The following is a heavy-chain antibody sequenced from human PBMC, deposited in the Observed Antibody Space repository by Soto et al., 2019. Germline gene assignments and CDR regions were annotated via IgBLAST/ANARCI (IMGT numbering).Heavy chain of an antibody. J-gene: IGHJ4*02. CDR3: ARSTIYGVAIYRFHLDY. CDR2: IYPGDSET. CDR1: GYSFSTYW. V-gene: IGHV5-51*01. D-gene: IGHD3-3*01. Sequence: GESLKISCKVSGYSFSTYWIGWVRQMPGKGLEWMGIIYPGDSETRYSPSFQGQVTISADKSTSTAYLHWGSLKASDTAIYFCARSTIYGVAIYRFHLDYWGQGTRVTVSS.